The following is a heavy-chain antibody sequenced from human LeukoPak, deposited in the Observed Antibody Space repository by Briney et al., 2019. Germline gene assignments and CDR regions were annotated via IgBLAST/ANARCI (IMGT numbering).Heavy chain of an antibody. Sequence: GSLRLSYAASGFTFSDAWMSWVRQAPGEGLEWVGRIKTITAGGTTDYAAPVKGRFTISRDDSKNTLYLQMNSLKTEDTAVYYCTTNDAFDIWGQGTMVTVSS. J-gene: IGHJ3*02. CDR2: IKTITAGGTT. CDR3: TTNDAFDI. V-gene: IGHV3-15*01. CDR1: GFTFSDAW.